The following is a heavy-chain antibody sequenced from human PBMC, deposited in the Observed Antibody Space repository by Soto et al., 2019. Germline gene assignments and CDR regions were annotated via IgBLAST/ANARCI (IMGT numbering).Heavy chain of an antibody. D-gene: IGHD5-18*01. CDR3: ARDWSKFSYNYPYYYAMDA. J-gene: IGHJ6*02. Sequence: GGSLRLSCTVSGFSVTNSYINWVRQAPGKGLEWVSILYSSGTTYYADSVRGRFTVSRDDSKNTPFLHMNSLRADDTAVYYCARDWSKFSYNYPYYYAMDAWGQGTTVTVSS. CDR1: GFSVTNSY. V-gene: IGHV3-53*01. CDR2: LYSSGTT.